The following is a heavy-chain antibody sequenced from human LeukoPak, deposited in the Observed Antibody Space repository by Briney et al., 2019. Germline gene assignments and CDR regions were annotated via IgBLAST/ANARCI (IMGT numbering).Heavy chain of an antibody. CDR3: ARGTYSSGWYGTIQGSYKWFDP. D-gene: IGHD6-19*01. CDR1: GYTFTSYD. CDR2: MNPNSGNT. Sequence: ASVKVSCKASGYTFTSYDINWVRQATGQGLEWMGWMNPNSGNTGSAQKFQGRVTMTRNTSISTAYMELSSLRSEDTAVYYCARGTYSSGWYGTIQGSYKWFDPWGQGTLVTVSS. J-gene: IGHJ5*02. V-gene: IGHV1-8*01.